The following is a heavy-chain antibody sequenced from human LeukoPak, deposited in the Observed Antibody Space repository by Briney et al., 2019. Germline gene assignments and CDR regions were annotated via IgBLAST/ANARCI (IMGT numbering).Heavy chain of an antibody. D-gene: IGHD5-12*01. CDR3: AKGGYAFDP. J-gene: IGHJ5*02. CDR2: ITDSGDIT. V-gene: IGHV3-23*01. Sequence: LAGGSLRLSCAASGFTFSSYAMNWVRQAPGKGLEWVSSITDSGDITKYADSVKGRFTISRDNSKNTLYLQMNSLRAEDTAVYYCAKGGYAFDPWGQGTLVTVSS. CDR1: GFTFSSYA.